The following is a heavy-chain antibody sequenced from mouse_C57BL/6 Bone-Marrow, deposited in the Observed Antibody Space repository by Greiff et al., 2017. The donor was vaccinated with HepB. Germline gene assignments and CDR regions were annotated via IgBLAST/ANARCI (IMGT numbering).Heavy chain of an antibody. J-gene: IGHJ4*01. CDR2: IHPSDSDT. Sequence: VQLQQPGAELVKPGASVKVSCKASGYTFTSYWMHWVKQRPGQGLEWIGRIHPSDSDTNYNQKFKGKATLTVDKSSSTAYMQLSSLTSEDSAVYDCAISVYYSNPYYYAMDYWGQGTSVTVSS. CDR1: GYTFTSYW. CDR3: AISVYYSNPYYYAMDY. D-gene: IGHD2-5*01. V-gene: IGHV1-74*01.